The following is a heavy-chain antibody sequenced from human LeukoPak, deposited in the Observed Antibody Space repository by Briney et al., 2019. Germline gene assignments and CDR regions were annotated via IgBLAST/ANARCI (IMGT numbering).Heavy chain of an antibody. D-gene: IGHD3-22*01. J-gene: IGHJ4*02. CDR1: EFAFSRYS. CDR3: VRDYYDNSGYYYGGY. V-gene: IGHV3-48*01. CDR2: ISSSSSTI. Sequence: GGSLRLSCAASEFAFSRYSMYWVRQAPGKGLEWVSYISSSSSTIYYADSVKGRFTISRDDAKNSLYLQMNSLRAEDTAVYYCVRDYYDNSGYYYGGYWGQGTLVTVSS.